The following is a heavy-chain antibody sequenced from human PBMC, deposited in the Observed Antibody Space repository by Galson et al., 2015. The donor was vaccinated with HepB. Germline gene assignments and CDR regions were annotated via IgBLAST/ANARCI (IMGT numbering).Heavy chain of an antibody. CDR3: LTLGDFSGYSSR. J-gene: IGHJ1*01. D-gene: IGHD6-19*01. Sequence: SLRLSCAASGFSFSASAIHWVRQASGKGPEWVGRIRSKMSNYATEYVPSLKGRFTISRDDSKNTAYLHMNSLKTEDTAVYYRLTLGDFSGYSSRRGRGTPVTVSS. CDR1: GFSFSASA. V-gene: IGHV3-73*01. CDR2: IRSKMSNYAT.